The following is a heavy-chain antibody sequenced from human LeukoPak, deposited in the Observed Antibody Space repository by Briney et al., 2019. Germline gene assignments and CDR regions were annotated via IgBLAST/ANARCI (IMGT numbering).Heavy chain of an antibody. D-gene: IGHD2-21*02. V-gene: IGHV1-18*01. CDR3: ARDGVVVTAYDAFDI. Sequence: ASVKVSCKASGYTFTSYGISCVRQAPGRGVEEMGWNSAYNGNTNYAQKLQGRVTMTIDTSTSTAYMELRSLRSDDTAVYYCARDGVVVTAYDAFDIWGQGTMVTVSS. CDR1: GYTFTSYG. J-gene: IGHJ3*02. CDR2: NSAYNGNT.